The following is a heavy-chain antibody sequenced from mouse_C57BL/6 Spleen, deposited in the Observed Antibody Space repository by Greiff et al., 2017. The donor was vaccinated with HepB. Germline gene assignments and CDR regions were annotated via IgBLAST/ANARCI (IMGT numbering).Heavy chain of an antibody. D-gene: IGHD2-3*01. J-gene: IGHJ4*01. CDR1: GYSITSGYY. CDR3: ARDRGVYDGYYDAMDY. V-gene: IGHV3-6*01. Sequence: EVKLMESGPGLVKPSQSLSLTCSVTGYSITSGYYWNWIRQFPGNKLEWMGYISYDGSNNYNPSLKNRISITRDTSKNQFFLKLNSVTTEDTATYYCARDRGVYDGYYDAMDYWGQGTSVTVSS. CDR2: ISYDGSN.